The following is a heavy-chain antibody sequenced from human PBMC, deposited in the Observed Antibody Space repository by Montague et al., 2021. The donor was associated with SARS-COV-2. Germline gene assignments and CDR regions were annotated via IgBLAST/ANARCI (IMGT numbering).Heavy chain of an antibody. Sequence: SLRLSCAASGFTFSSYTMHWVRQASGKGLEWVAIISYDGSNAYYADSVKGRFTVSRDNSKRTLYLEMDSARAEDTAVYYCAIEGALVDTPMMSFDSWGQGTLVTVSS. CDR2: ISYDGSNA. CDR1: GFTFSSYT. D-gene: IGHD5-18*01. V-gene: IGHV3-30*04. J-gene: IGHJ4*02. CDR3: AIEGALVDTPMMSFDS.